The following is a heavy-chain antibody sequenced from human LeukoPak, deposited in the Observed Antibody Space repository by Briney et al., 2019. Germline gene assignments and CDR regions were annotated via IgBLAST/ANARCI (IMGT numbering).Heavy chain of an antibody. CDR2: ISYDGSFQ. Sequence: GGSLRLSCSVSGFTFSSHAMHWVRQAPGKGLECVAYISYDGSFQYHAGSVKGRFTISRDNSKDILYLQMNSLRVDDSATYYCVGEVGSRQMNSWGQGTLVTVSS. D-gene: IGHD1-26*01. CDR1: GFTFSSHA. J-gene: IGHJ5*02. CDR3: VGEVGSRQMNS. V-gene: IGHV3-30-3*01.